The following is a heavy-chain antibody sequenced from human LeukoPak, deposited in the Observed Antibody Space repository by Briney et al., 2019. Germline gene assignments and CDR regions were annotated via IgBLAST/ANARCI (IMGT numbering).Heavy chain of an antibody. V-gene: IGHV4-59*06. CDR1: GGSFSGYY. D-gene: IGHD3-22*01. Sequence: SETLSPTCAVYGGSFSGYYWNWIRQHPGKGLDWIGYIYYSGSTYYNPSLKSRVTISVDTSKNQFSLKLSSVTAADTAVYYCARSIYDSSGYYFDYWGQGTLVTVSS. J-gene: IGHJ4*02. CDR2: IYYSGST. CDR3: ARSIYDSSGYYFDY.